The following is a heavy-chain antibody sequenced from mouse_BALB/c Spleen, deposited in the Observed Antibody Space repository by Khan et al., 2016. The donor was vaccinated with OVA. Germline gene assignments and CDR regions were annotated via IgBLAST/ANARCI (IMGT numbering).Heavy chain of an antibody. V-gene: IGHV2-2*02. CDR2: IWSSGIT. Sequence: QVQLKQSGPGLVQPAQSLYISCNVSGFPLSSYGVHWVRQAPGKGLEWLGVIWSSGITDYNATFIYRLRICEDISKSQLFFKMNNLQANDTARYYCARNRNVYLDYGGQGTTVTVSS. CDR1: GFPLSSYG. J-gene: IGHJ2*01. CDR3: ARNRNVYLDY.